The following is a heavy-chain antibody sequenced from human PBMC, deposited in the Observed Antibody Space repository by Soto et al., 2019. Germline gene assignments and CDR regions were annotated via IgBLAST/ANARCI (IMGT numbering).Heavy chain of an antibody. CDR1: GYTFTSYG. Sequence: QVQLVQSGAEVKKPGASVKVSCKASGYTFTSYGISWVRQAPGQGLEWMGWISAYNGNTKYAQKLQGRVTMTTDTSTSTAYREVRSLTPDDPAVYSCAGDLAVGLVDYRGQGTLLTVSS. J-gene: IGHJ4*02. V-gene: IGHV1-18*01. CDR2: ISAYNGNT. CDR3: AGDLAVGLVDY. D-gene: IGHD6-19*01.